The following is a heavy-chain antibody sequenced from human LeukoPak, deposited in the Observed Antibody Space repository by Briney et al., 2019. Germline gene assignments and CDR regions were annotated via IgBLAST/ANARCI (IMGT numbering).Heavy chain of an antibody. J-gene: IGHJ4*02. Sequence: GGSLRLSCAASGFTFSSYGMHWVRQAPGKGLEWVAVISYDGSNKYYADSVKGRFTISRDNSKNTLYLQMNSLRAEDTAVYYCAKDRSVRYGTGTYGYWGQGTLSPSPQ. CDR1: GFTFSSYG. CDR2: ISYDGSNK. D-gene: IGHD1-7*01. V-gene: IGHV3-30*18. CDR3: AKDRSVRYGTGTYGY.